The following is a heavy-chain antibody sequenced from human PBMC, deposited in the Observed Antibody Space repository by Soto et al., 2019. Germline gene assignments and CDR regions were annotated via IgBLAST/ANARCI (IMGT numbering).Heavy chain of an antibody. J-gene: IGHJ4*02. V-gene: IGHV3-33*01. CDR2: IWYDGSNK. Sequence: GGSLRLSCAASGFTFSSYGMHWVRQAPGKGLEWVAVIWYDGSNKYYADSVKGRFTISRDNSKNTLYLQMNSLRAEDTAVYYCARDQESASYDFWSGYYLPQDYWGQGTLVTVSS. D-gene: IGHD3-3*01. CDR3: ARDQESASYDFWSGYYLPQDY. CDR1: GFTFSSYG.